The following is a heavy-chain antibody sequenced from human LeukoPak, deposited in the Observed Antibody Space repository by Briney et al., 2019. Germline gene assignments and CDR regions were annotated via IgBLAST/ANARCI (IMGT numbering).Heavy chain of an antibody. D-gene: IGHD6-13*01. CDR2: THYSGNT. Sequence: SETLSLTCTVSGGSLNRYYWTWIRQPPGKGLEWIGYTHYSGNTNYNTSLKNRVTISVDTSKSQFSLKLSAVTAADTAVYYCARVSSSSWFGPFDYWGQGTLATVSS. CDR1: GGSLNRYY. V-gene: IGHV4-59*01. CDR3: ARVSSSSWFGPFDY. J-gene: IGHJ4*02.